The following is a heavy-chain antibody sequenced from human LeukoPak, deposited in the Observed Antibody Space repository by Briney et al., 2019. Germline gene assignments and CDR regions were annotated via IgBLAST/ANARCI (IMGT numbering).Heavy chain of an antibody. Sequence: PGGSLRLSCAASGFTFSSYEMNWVRQAPGKGLEWVSYISSSGSTIYYADSVKGRFTNSRDNAKNSLYLQMNSLRAEDTAVYYCARGGYDSSGYSNYWGQGTLVTVSS. J-gene: IGHJ4*02. CDR2: ISSSGSTI. D-gene: IGHD3-22*01. CDR3: ARGGYDSSGYSNY. V-gene: IGHV3-48*03. CDR1: GFTFSSYE.